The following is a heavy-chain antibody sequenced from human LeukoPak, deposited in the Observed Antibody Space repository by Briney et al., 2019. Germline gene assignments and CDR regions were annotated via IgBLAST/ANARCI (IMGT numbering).Heavy chain of an antibody. V-gene: IGHV3-74*01. J-gene: IGHJ4*02. CDR3: PSKRWLQSSFDY. CDR1: GFTFSSYW. Sequence: GGSLRLSCAASGFTFSSYWMHWVRQTPGKGLVWVSRINSDGSSTSYADSVKGRFTISRDNAKNTVYLQMNSLRAEDTAVYYCPSKRWLQSSFDYWGQGTLVTVSS. D-gene: IGHD5-24*01. CDR2: INSDGSST.